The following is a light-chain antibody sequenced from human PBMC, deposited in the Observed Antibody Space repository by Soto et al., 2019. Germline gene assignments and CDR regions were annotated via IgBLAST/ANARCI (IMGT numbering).Light chain of an antibody. CDR2: GAS. Sequence: DIQMTQSPYSLSASVGDRVTITCRASQNISSYLNWYQQKPGKAPKLLIYGASNLQSGVPSRFSGSGSGTDFTLTIGSLQPEDFTTYYCQQCYNTRVTFGQGTQLEI. J-gene: IGKJ5*01. CDR1: QNISSY. CDR3: QQCYNTRVT. V-gene: IGKV1-39*01.